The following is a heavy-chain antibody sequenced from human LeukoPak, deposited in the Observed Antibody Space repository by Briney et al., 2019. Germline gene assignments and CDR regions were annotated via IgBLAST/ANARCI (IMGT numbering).Heavy chain of an antibody. D-gene: IGHD7-27*01. J-gene: IGHJ4*02. CDR3: ARGTGVFDY. CDR2: TYYRSSWYN. Sequence: SQTLPLTCAISGDSVSSNSDAWNWIRQSPSRGLEWLGRTYYRSSWYNDYAVSVKSRIIINPDTSKNHFSLQLNSVTPEDTAIYYCARGTGVFDYWGQGTLVTVSS. V-gene: IGHV6-1*01. CDR1: GDSVSSNSDA.